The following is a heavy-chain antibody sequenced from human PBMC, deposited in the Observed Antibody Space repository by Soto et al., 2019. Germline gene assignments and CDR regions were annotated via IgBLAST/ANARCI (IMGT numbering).Heavy chain of an antibody. CDR2: INDSGRT. CDR1: GGSFSGYY. J-gene: IGHJ4*02. D-gene: IGHD5-18*01. V-gene: IGHV4-34*01. Sequence: QVQLQQWGAGLLKPSETLSLTCAVYGGSFSGYYWSWIRQPPGKGLERIGEINDSGRTNYNPPLKRRVNISVDTVKNQFSLKLSAVTAADTAVYYCARGGGYSYVHDYWGQGTLVTVSS. CDR3: ARGGGYSYVHDY.